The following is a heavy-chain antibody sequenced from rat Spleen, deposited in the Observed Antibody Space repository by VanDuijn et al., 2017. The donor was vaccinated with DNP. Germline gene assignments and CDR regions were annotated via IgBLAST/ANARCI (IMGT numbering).Heavy chain of an antibody. J-gene: IGHJ4*01. CDR3: ARGGGYYYNYAMDA. V-gene: IGHV3-1*01. CDR2: ISYSGTT. D-gene: IGHD1-12*02. Sequence: EVQLQESGPGLLKPSQSLSLTCSVTGYSISRTYWGWFRKFPGNKMEYIGHISYSGTTNYNPSLKSRISITRDTSKDQFFLQLNSVTAEDTATYYCARGGGYYYNYAMDAWGQGTSVTVSS. CDR1: GYSISRTY.